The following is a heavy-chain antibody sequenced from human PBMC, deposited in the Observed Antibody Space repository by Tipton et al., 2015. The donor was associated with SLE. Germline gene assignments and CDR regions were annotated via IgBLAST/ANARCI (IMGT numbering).Heavy chain of an antibody. CDR2: ISGSGDNT. D-gene: IGHD2-21*02. Sequence: SLRLSCAASGFTFSSYSMNWVRQAPGKGLEWVSAISGSGDNTYYADSVKGRFSISRDNSKNTLYLQMSYLRAEDTAIYYRAKVAGVTWYYYYGMDVWGQGTTVTVSS. V-gene: IGHV3-23*01. J-gene: IGHJ6*02. CDR1: GFTFSSYS. CDR3: AKVAGVTWYYYYGMDV.